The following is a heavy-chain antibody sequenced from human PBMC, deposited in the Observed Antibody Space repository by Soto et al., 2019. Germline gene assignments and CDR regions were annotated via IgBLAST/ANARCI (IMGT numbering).Heavy chain of an antibody. V-gene: IGHV5-51*01. Sequence: PRESLKISCKGSGYSFTSYWIGWVRQMPGKGLEWMGIIYPGDSDTRYSPSFQGQVTISADKSISTAYLQWSSLKASDTAMYYCARSRTSYCTNGVCSPYYYYYGMDVWGQGTTVTVSS. J-gene: IGHJ6*02. CDR2: IYPGDSDT. D-gene: IGHD2-8*01. CDR1: GYSFTSYW. CDR3: ARSRTSYCTNGVCSPYYYYYGMDV.